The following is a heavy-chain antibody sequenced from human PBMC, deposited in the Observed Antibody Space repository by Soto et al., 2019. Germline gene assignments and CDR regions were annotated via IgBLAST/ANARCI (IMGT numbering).Heavy chain of an antibody. Sequence: GASVKVSCKASGGTFSSYTISWVRQAPGQGLEWMGRIIPILGIANYAQKFQGRVTITADKSTSTAYMELSSLRSEDTAVYYCARGPFGSREYYFDYWGQGTLVTV. CDR3: ARGPFGSREYYFDY. CDR1: GGTFSSYT. J-gene: IGHJ4*02. V-gene: IGHV1-69*02. D-gene: IGHD6-13*01. CDR2: IIPILGIA.